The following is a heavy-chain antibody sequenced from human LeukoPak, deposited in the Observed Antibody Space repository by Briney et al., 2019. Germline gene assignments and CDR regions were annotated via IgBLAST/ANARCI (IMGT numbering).Heavy chain of an antibody. CDR2: IKEDGSEK. J-gene: IGHJ5*02. V-gene: IGHV3-7*01. CDR1: GFTFSSYW. Sequence: GGSLRLSCAASGFTFSSYWMSWVRQAPGKGLEWVANIKEDGSEKHYVDSVKGRFTISRDNAKNSLSLQMNSLRAEDTAVYYCARATASNWFDPWGQRTLVTLSS. D-gene: IGHD2-21*01. CDR3: ARATASNWFDP.